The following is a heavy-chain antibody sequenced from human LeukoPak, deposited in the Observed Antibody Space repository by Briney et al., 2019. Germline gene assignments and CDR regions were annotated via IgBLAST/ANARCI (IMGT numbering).Heavy chain of an antibody. D-gene: IGHD3-16*01. CDR1: GGSVSSGSYY. Sequence: SETLSLTCTVSGGSVSSGSYYWSWLRQPPGKGLEWIGYIYYSGSTNYNPSLKSRVTISVDTSKNQFSLKLSSVTAADTAVYYCARDTWGGSWFDPWGQGTLVTVSS. V-gene: IGHV4-61*01. CDR3: ARDTWGGSWFDP. CDR2: IYYSGST. J-gene: IGHJ5*02.